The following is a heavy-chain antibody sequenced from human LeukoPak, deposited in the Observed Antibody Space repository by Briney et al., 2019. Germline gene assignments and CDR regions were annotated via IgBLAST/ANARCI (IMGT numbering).Heavy chain of an antibody. CDR2: IYYSGST. CDR3: ARGARSGSSAYGY. D-gene: IGHD1-26*01. CDR1: GGSISRYY. J-gene: IGHJ4*02. Sequence: SETLSLTCTVSGGSISRYYWSWIRQPPGKGLEWIGYIYYSGSTNYNPSLKSRVTISVDTSKNQFSLKLSSVTAADTAVYYCARGARSGSSAYGYWGQGTLVTVSS. V-gene: IGHV4-59*01.